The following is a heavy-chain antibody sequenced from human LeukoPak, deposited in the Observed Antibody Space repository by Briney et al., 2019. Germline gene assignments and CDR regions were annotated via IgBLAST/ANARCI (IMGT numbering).Heavy chain of an antibody. CDR1: GFTFSDYY. CDR2: IRYDGSNK. V-gene: IGHV3-30*02. CDR3: AKVVGQQSYGEGPNDAFDI. J-gene: IGHJ3*02. D-gene: IGHD4/OR15-4a*01. Sequence: GGSLRLSCAASGFTFSDYYLTWLRQAPGKGLEWVAFIRYDGSNKYYADSVKGRFTISRDNSKNTLYLQMNSLRAEDTAVYYCAKVVGQQSYGEGPNDAFDIWGQGTMVTVSS.